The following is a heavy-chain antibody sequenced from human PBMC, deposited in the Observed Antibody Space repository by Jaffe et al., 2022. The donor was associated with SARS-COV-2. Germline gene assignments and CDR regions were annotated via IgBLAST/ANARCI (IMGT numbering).Heavy chain of an antibody. Sequence: EVQLLESGGGLVQPGGSLRLSCAASAFTFGTCAMSWVRQAPGKGLEWLSTITASGGGTYYADSVKGRFTISRDNSKNTLYLHMNSLRAEDTAIYYCAKDVESSAPAAFDVWGQGTMVTVSS. CDR1: AFTFGTCA. D-gene: IGHD3-22*01. CDR3: AKDVESSAPAAFDV. CDR2: ITASGGGT. V-gene: IGHV3-23*01. J-gene: IGHJ3*01.